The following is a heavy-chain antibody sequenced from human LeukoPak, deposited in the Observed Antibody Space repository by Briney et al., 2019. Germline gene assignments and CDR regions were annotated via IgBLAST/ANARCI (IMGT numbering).Heavy chain of an antibody. J-gene: IGHJ5*02. Sequence: SETLSLTCTVSGGSISSSNNYWGWIRQPPGKGLEWIGEINHSGSTNYNPSLKSRVTISVDTSKNQFSLKLSSVTAADTAVYYCARVGLFYGDYRDVIRWFDPWGQGTLVIVSS. CDR2: INHSGST. CDR1: GGSISSSNNY. V-gene: IGHV4-39*07. D-gene: IGHD4-17*01. CDR3: ARVGLFYGDYRDVIRWFDP.